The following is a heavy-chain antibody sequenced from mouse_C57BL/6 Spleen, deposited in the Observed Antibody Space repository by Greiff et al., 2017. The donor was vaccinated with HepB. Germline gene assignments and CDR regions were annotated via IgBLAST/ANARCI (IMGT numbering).Heavy chain of an antibody. CDR2: IDPSDSYT. V-gene: IGHV1-50*01. J-gene: IGHJ3*01. Sequence: VQLQQSGAELVKPGASVKLSCKASGYTFTSYWMQWVKQRPGQGLEWIGEIDPSDSYTNYNQKFKGKATLTVDTSSSTAYMQLSSLTSEDSAVYYCAPYYYGSSWFAYWGQGTLVTVSA. CDR1: GYTFTSYW. CDR3: APYYYGSSWFAY. D-gene: IGHD1-1*01.